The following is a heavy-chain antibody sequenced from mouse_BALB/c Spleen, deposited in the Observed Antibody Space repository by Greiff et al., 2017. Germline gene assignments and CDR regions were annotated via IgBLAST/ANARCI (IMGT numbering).Heavy chain of an antibody. Sequence: EVKLVESGGGLVKPGGSLKLSCAASGFTFSSYAMSWVRQSPEKRLEWVAEISSGGSYTYYPDTVTGRFTISRDNAKNTLYLEMSSLRSEDTAMYYCARDDGYYSAWFAYWGQGTLVTVSA. CDR3: ARDDGYYSAWFAY. D-gene: IGHD2-3*01. V-gene: IGHV5-9-4*01. J-gene: IGHJ3*01. CDR1: GFTFSSYA. CDR2: ISSGGSYT.